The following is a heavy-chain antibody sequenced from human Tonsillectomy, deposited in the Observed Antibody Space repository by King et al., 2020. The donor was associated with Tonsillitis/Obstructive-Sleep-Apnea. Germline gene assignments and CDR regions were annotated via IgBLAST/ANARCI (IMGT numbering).Heavy chain of an antibody. CDR1: GFTFSSYA. V-gene: IGHV3-30*04. CDR3: ARGDFSHYNWFDP. D-gene: IGHD2/OR15-2a*01. CDR2: ISYDGSNK. Sequence: VQLVESGGGVVQPGRSLRLSCAASGFTFSSYAMHWVRQAPGKGLEWVAVISYDGSNKYYADSVKGRFTISRDNSKNTLYLQMNSLRAEDTAGYYCARGDFSHYNWFDPWGQGTLVTVSS. J-gene: IGHJ5*02.